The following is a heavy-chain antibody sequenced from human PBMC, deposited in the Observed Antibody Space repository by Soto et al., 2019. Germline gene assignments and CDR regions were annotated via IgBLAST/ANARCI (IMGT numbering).Heavy chain of an antibody. V-gene: IGHV1-2*02. D-gene: IGHD1-20*01. CDR2: INPNSGGT. CDR3: ARGDNWNHNGYYYYGMDV. J-gene: IGHJ6*02. CDR1: GYTFTGYY. Sequence: ASVKVSCKASGYTFTGYYMHWVRQAPGQGLEWMGWINPNSGGTNYAQKFQGRVTMTRDTSISTAYMELSRLGSDDTAVYYCARGDNWNHNGYYYYGMDVWGQGTTVTVSS.